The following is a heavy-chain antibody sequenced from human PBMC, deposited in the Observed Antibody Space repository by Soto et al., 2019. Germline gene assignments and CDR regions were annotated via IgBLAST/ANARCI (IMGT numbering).Heavy chain of an antibody. V-gene: IGHV2-5*02. CDR3: AHRPGYYGSGLYFDY. D-gene: IGHD3-10*01. J-gene: IGHJ4*02. Sequence: QITLKESGPPLVKPTQTLTLTCTFSGFSLSTSGVGVGWIRQPPGKALEWLALFYWDDDKRYSPSLKSRITITKDTSKNQVVLTMTNMDPVDTATYYCAHRPGYYGSGLYFDYWGQGTLVTVSS. CDR2: FYWDDDK. CDR1: GFSLSTSGVG.